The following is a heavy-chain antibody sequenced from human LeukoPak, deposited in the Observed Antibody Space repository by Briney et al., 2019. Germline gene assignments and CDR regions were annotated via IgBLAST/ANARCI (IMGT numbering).Heavy chain of an antibody. J-gene: IGHJ5*02. D-gene: IGHD3-10*01. CDR1: GYSISSGYF. CDR3: ARHVPLLEGSGSYLFDP. Sequence: SETLSLTCTVSGYSISSGYFWGWIRQPPGKGLEWIGSIYHSGSTYYNPSLKSRVTISVDTSKNQFSLKLSSVTAADTAVYYCARHVPLLEGSGSYLFDPWGQGTLVTVSS. V-gene: IGHV4-38-2*02. CDR2: IYHSGST.